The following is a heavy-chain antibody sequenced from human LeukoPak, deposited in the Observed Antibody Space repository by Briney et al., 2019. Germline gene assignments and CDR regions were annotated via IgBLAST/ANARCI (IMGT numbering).Heavy chain of an antibody. D-gene: IGHD6-13*01. CDR2: IKQDGSEE. CDR3: AKDGSSSWYFFDY. CDR1: GFTFSSYW. V-gene: IGHV3-7*03. Sequence: GGSLRLSCAASGFTFSSYWMSWVRQAPGKGLEWVANIKQDGSEEYYVDSVKGRFTISRDNAKNSLYLQMNSLRAEDTALYYCAKDGSSSWYFFDYWGQGTLVTVSS. J-gene: IGHJ4*02.